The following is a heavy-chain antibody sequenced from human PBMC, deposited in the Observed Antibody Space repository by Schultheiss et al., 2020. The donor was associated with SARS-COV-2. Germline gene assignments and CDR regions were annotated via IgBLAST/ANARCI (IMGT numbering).Heavy chain of an antibody. J-gene: IGHJ4*02. Sequence: ASVKVSCKASGYTFTSYTIHWVRQAPGQGLEWMGWICANNDNTNSAQKFQGRVTMTEDTSTDTAYMELSSLRSEDTAVYYCARDRRGRGSGWSTNDYWGQGTLVTVSS. CDR2: ICANNDNT. V-gene: IGHV1-3*01. D-gene: IGHD6-19*01. CDR3: ARDRRGRGSGWSTNDY. CDR1: GYTFTSYT.